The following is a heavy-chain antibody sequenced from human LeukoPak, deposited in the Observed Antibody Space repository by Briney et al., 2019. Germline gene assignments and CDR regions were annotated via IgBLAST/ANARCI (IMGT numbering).Heavy chain of an antibody. J-gene: IGHJ5*02. V-gene: IGHV1-69*05. D-gene: IGHD6-13*01. CDR3: ARGSSSSWYWFDP. Sequence: SVKVSXKASGGTFSSYAISWVRQAPGQGLEWIGRIIPIFGTANYAQKFQGRVTITTDESTSTAYMELSSLRSEDTAVYYCARGSSSSWYWFDPWGQGTLVTVSS. CDR1: GGTFSSYA. CDR2: IIPIFGTA.